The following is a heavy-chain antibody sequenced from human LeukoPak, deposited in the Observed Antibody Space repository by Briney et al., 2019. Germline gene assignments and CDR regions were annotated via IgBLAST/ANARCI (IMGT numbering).Heavy chain of an antibody. V-gene: IGHV3-23*01. J-gene: IGHJ4*02. Sequence: QTGGSLRLSCAASGFTFSSYAMSWVRQAPGKGLEWVSGFSSGGSTYYAGSVKGRFTISRDNSKNTLYLQMNSLRAEDTAVYYCAKGIAGVIFGTLDFWGQGTLVTVSS. CDR2: FSSGGST. CDR3: AKGIAGVIFGTLDF. D-gene: IGHD6-13*01. CDR1: GFTFSSYA.